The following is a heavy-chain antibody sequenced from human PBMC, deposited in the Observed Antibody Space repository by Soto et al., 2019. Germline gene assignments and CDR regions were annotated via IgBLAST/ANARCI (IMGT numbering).Heavy chain of an antibody. CDR1: GFTVSSNY. V-gene: IGHV3-53*01. CDR3: ARVTASGSFDY. Sequence: GGSLRLSCAASGFTVSSNYMSWVRQAPGKGLEWVSVIYSGGSTYYADSVKGRFTISRDNSKNTLSLQMNGLGAEDTAVYYCARVTASGSFDYWGQGTLVTVSS. D-gene: IGHD3-10*01. J-gene: IGHJ4*02. CDR2: IYSGGST.